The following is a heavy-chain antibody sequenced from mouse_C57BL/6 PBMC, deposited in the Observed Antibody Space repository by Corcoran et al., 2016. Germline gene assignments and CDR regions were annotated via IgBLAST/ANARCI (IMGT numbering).Heavy chain of an antibody. CDR1: GYAFSSYW. D-gene: IGHD2-4*01. CDR2: IYPGDGDT. CDR3: ARHDFHWYFDV. Sequence: QVQLQQSGAELVKPGASVKISCKASGYAFSSYWMNWVKQRPGKGLGWIGQIYPGDGDTNYNGKFKGKATLTADKSSSTAYMQLSSLTSEDSAVYFCARHDFHWYFDVWGTGTTVTVSS. V-gene: IGHV1-80*01. J-gene: IGHJ1*03.